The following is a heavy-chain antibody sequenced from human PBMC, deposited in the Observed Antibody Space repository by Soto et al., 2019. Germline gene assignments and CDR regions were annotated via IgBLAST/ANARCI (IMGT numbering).Heavy chain of an antibody. CDR1: GYTFTSYG. CDR2: ISAYNGNT. V-gene: IGHV1-18*01. D-gene: IGHD4-4*01. J-gene: IGHJ6*02. Sequence: ASVKVSGKASGYTFTSYGISWVRQAPGQGLEWMGWISAYNGNTNYAQKLQGRVTMTTDTSTSTAYMELRSLRSDDTAVYYCARDVRGLQYRYYYYYGMDVWGQGTTVTSP. CDR3: ARDVRGLQYRYYYYYGMDV.